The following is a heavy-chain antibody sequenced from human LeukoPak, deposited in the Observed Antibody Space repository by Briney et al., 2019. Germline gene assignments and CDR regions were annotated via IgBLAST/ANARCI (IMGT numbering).Heavy chain of an antibody. J-gene: IGHJ4*02. CDR1: GFTFSTYW. Sequence: SGGSLRLSCAASGFTFSTYWMHWVRQALGKGLVWVARIKGDGSSTIYADSVKGRFTISRDNSKNTLYLQTSSLRAEDTAVYYCARASTTVPNLLDHWGRGTLVTVSS. D-gene: IGHD4-17*01. CDR2: IKGDGSST. CDR3: ARASTTVPNLLDH. V-gene: IGHV3-74*01.